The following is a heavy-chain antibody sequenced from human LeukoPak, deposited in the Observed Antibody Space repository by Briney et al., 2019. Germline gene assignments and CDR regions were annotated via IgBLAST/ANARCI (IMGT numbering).Heavy chain of an antibody. Sequence: PSETLSLTCTVSGYSISSGYYWGWIRQPPGKGLGWIGSIYHRGSTYSNPSLKSRLTISVDTSKNQSSLKLSSVTAADTAVYYCARGQYQSFPRSYYFDSWGQGTLVTVSS. D-gene: IGHD2-2*01. J-gene: IGHJ4*02. CDR2: IYHRGST. V-gene: IGHV4-38-2*02. CDR3: ARGQYQSFPRSYYFDS. CDR1: GYSISSGYY.